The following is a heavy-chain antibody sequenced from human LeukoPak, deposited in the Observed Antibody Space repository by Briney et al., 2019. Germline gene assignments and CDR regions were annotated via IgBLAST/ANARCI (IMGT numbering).Heavy chain of an antibody. D-gene: IGHD3-22*01. J-gene: IGHJ5*02. Sequence: SETLSLTCTVSGGSISSSSYYWGWIRQPPGKGLEWIGSIYYSGSTYYNPSLKSRVTISVDTSKNQFSLKLSSVTAADTAVYYCARETYYYDSSGYYSNWFDPWGQGTLVTVSS. CDR2: IYYSGST. CDR3: ARETYYYDSSGYYSNWFDP. CDR1: GGSISSSSYY. V-gene: IGHV4-39*07.